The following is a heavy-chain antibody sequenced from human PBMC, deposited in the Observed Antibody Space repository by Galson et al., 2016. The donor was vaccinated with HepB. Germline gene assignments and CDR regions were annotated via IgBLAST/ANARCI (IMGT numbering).Heavy chain of an antibody. Sequence: QSGAEVKKPGESLKISCKGSGYSFTSYWIDWVRQMPGKGLEWMGIIYPGDSDTRYSPSFQGQVTISADNSINTAYLQWSSLKASDTAMYYCARNRRYCTNGVCYPGAFDIWGQGTMVTVSS. CDR1: GYSFTSYW. CDR3: ARNRRYCTNGVCYPGAFDI. CDR2: IYPGDSDT. V-gene: IGHV5-51*01. D-gene: IGHD2-8*01. J-gene: IGHJ3*02.